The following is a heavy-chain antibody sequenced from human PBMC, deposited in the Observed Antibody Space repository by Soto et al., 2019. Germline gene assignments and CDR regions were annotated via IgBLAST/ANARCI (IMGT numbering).Heavy chain of an antibody. CDR2: IYYSGST. CDR1: GGSISSGGYY. V-gene: IGHV4-31*03. Sequence: PSETLSLTCTVSGGSISSGGYYWSWIRQHPGKGLEWIGYIYYSGSTYYNPSLKSRVTISVDTSKNQFSLKLSSVTAADTAVYYCARAGGIDFWSGYYLFDYWGQGTLVTVSS. J-gene: IGHJ4*02. D-gene: IGHD3-3*01. CDR3: ARAGGIDFWSGYYLFDY.